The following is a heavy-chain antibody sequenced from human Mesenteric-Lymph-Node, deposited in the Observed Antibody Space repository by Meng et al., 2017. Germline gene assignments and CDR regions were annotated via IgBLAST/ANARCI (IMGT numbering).Heavy chain of an antibody. CDR3: ARDPYATGWAG. V-gene: IGHV4-4*02. Sequence: LRVAVPGLVKLSGNLALPCAVSGGSISISTWWSWVRQPPGKGLEWIGEIYHSGGTNYNPSLRGRVTISLDKSKNQFSLTLRSVTAADTAVYYCARDPYATGWAGWGQGTLVTVSS. CDR1: GGSISISTW. CDR2: IYHSGGT. J-gene: IGHJ4*02. D-gene: IGHD6-19*01.